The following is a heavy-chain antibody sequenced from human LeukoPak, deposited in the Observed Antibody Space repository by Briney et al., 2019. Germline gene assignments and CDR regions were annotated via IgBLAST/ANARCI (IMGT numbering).Heavy chain of an antibody. V-gene: IGHV4-61*02. CDR3: ARDSSEFYGMDV. J-gene: IGHJ6*02. CDR1: GGSISSSSYY. D-gene: IGHD3-22*01. Sequence: PSETLSLTCTVSGGSISSSSYYWSWIRQPAGKGLEWIGRIYTSGSTNYNPSLKSRVTMSVDTSKNQFSLKLSSVTAADTAVYYCARDSSEFYGMDVWGQGTTVTVSS. CDR2: IYTSGST.